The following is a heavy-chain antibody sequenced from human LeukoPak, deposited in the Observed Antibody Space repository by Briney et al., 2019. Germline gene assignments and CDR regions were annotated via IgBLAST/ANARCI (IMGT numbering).Heavy chain of an antibody. J-gene: IGHJ4*02. V-gene: IGHV4-34*01. CDR3: ARGWFP. D-gene: IGHD3-22*01. Sequence: WETLSLTCAVYGGSFSGYYWSWIRQPPGKGLEWIGEINHSGSTNYNPSLKSRVTISVDTSKNQFSLKLSSVTAADTAVYYCARGWFPWGQGTLVTVSS. CDR2: INHSGST. CDR1: GGSFSGYY.